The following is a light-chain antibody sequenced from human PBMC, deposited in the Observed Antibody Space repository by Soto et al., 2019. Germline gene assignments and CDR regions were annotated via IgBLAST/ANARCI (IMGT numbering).Light chain of an antibody. CDR1: QSVNSN. CDR2: GAS. CDR3: QQYNDWPLT. Sequence: EKVTTQSPAALSVSPGERATLSCRASQSVNSNLAWYQQKPGQAPRLLLYGASTRATGIPARFSGSASGTEFTLTISSLQSEDSAVYYCQQYNDWPLTFGGGTKVEVK. J-gene: IGKJ4*01. V-gene: IGKV3-15*01.